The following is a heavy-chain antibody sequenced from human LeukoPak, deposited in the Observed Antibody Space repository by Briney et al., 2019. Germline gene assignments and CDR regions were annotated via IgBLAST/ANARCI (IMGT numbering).Heavy chain of an antibody. CDR2: INPNSGGT. CDR1: GYTFTGYY. V-gene: IGHV1-2*02. D-gene: IGHD2-2*01. J-gene: IGHJ4*02. Sequence: ASVKVSCKASGYTFTGYYMHWVRQAPGQGLEWMGWINPNSGGTNYAQKFQGRVTMTRDTSISTAYMELSRLRSDDTAVYYCARVKGPAAIHFDYWAREPWSPSPQ. CDR3: ARVKGPAAIHFDY.